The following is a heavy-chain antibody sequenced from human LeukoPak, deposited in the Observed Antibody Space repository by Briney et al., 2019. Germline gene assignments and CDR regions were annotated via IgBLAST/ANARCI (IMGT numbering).Heavy chain of an antibody. V-gene: IGHV4-61*02. CDR2: IYTSGST. CDR3: ARVLKGRAPFDY. CDR1: GGSISSGSYY. Sequence: SQTLSLTCTVSGGSISSGSYYWSWIRQPAGKGLEWIGRIYTSGSTNYNPSLKSRVTISVDTSKNQFSLKLSSVTAADTAVYYCARVLKGRAPFDYWGQGTLVTVSS. J-gene: IGHJ4*02.